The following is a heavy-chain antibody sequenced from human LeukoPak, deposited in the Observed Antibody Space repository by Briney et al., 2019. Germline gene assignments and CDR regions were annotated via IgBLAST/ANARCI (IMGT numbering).Heavy chain of an antibody. CDR1: GFTFSNYW. CDR2: IKQDGSEK. Sequence: GGSLRLSCAASGFTFSNYWMIWVRQAPGKGLEWVGNIKQDGSEKRYADSVRGRFTISKDNAQTSLYLQMNSLRAEDTAVYYCARASNPWLQLTWGQGTLVTVSS. CDR3: ARASNPWLQLT. V-gene: IGHV3-7*05. J-gene: IGHJ5*02. D-gene: IGHD5-24*01.